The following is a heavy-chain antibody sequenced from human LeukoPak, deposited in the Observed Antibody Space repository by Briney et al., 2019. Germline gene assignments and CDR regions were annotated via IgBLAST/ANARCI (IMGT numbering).Heavy chain of an antibody. CDR2: ISSTSSDI. D-gene: IGHD2-15*01. CDR1: GFTFSSYT. CDR3: ARAKYCSGGNCYSADY. V-gene: IGHV3-21*01. Sequence: PGGSLRLACTASGFTFSSYTMNWVSQAPGKGLEWVASISSTSSDIYYADSVKGRFTISRDNAKNSLSLQMNSLRAEDTSMYYCARAKYCSGGNCYSADYWGQGTLVTVSS. J-gene: IGHJ4*02.